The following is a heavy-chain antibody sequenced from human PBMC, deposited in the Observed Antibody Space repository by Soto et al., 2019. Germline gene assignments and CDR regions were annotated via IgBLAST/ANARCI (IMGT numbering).Heavy chain of an antibody. CDR3: ATQIASAGTRSKLDP. V-gene: IGHV1-69*06. J-gene: IGHJ5*02. CDR2: IIPRFDTA. CDR1: GGTFLSYA. Sequence: SVKVSCKASGGTFLSYAISWVRQAPGQGLEWMGGIIPRFDTANYAQKFQGRVTITADRSTSTAYMELFSLRSEDAAVYYCATQIASAGTRSKLDPWGQGTLVTVS. D-gene: IGHD6-13*01.